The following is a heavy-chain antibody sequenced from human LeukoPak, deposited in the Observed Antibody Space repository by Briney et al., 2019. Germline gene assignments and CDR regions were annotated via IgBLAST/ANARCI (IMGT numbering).Heavy chain of an antibody. CDR2: INHSGST. D-gene: IGHD3-16*01. CDR3: ARRITFGDHQLFDY. J-gene: IGHJ4*02. Sequence: PSETLSLTCAVYGGSFSGYYWSWILQPPGKGLEWIGEINHSGSTNYNPSLKSRVTISVDTSKNQFSLKLSSVTAADTAVYYCARRITFGDHQLFDYWGQGTLVTVSS. CDR1: GGSFSGYY. V-gene: IGHV4-34*01.